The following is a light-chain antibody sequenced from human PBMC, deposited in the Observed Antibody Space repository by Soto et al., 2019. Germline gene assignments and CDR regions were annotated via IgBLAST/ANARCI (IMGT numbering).Light chain of an antibody. J-gene: IGLJ1*01. CDR1: ISNIGAGYD. CDR2: GNS. CDR3: QSYDISLSGFHV. V-gene: IGLV1-40*01. Sequence: QSAVTQPPSVSGAPGQRVTISCTGSISNIGAGYDVHWYQQLPGTVPKVLIYGNSNRPSGVPDRFSGSKSGTSASLAITGLQAEDEADYYCQSYDISLSGFHVFGTGTKVTVL.